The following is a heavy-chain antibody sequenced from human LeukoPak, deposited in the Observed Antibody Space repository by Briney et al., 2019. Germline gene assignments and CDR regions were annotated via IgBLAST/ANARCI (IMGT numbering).Heavy chain of an antibody. CDR3: AGHHPRNTVDF. V-gene: IGHV4-59*08. J-gene: IGHJ4*02. CDR1: GGSIISSY. CDR2: ISDIGSI. D-gene: IGHD2/OR15-2a*01. Sequence: SETLSLTCTVSGGSIISSYWNWVRQPPGKVLEWIAYISDIGSINYNPSLKSRVTISLDTSKNQFSLKLSSVTAADTAVYYCAGHHPRNTVDFWGQGTLVTVSS.